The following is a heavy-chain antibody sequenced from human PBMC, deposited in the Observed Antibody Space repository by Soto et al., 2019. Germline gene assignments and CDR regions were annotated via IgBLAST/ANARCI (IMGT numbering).Heavy chain of an antibody. J-gene: IGHJ6*02. V-gene: IGHV4-30-4*01. Sequence: PSETLSLTCSVSGGSVSSDYYYWSWIRQPPGKGLDWIGYIFYSGSTYYNPSLKSRVSMSVDTSKNQFSLKLTSVTAADTAVYYCARVLTTATTKNYSFFYGMDVWGQGTTVTVSS. CDR3: ARVLTTATTKNYSFFYGMDV. D-gene: IGHD4-17*01. CDR2: IFYSGST. CDR1: GGSVSSDYYY.